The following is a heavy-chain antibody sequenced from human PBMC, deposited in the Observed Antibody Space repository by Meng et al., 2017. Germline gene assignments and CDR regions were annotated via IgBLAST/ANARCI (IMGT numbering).Heavy chain of an antibody. D-gene: IGHD2-21*02. CDR2: VYHNGTA. CDR1: VGSISSNNW. Sequence: QGHLQQSGPGRVKPSGTLSPTCAVPVGSISSNNWWSWVRQPQGKGLEWIGEVYHNGTANYNPSLKSRVTISVDKSKNQFSPKLSFVAAADTAIYYCARELDAVGVTAYDLWGQGTLVTVSS. CDR3: ARELDAVGVTAYDL. V-gene: IGHV4-4*02. J-gene: IGHJ4*02.